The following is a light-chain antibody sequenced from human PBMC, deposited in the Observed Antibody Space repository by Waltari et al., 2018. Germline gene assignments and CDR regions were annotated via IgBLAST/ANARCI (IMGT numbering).Light chain of an antibody. V-gene: IGKV1D-8*01. J-gene: IGKJ1*01. Sequence: VIWVTQSPSLLSASTGDTVSITCRTSQDGKQYFAWYRQKPGKAPELLIYTATFLQTGVPSRFRGSGSGTDFTLTITALQSEDFATYFCQQNYAFPRTFGQGTKVEVK. CDR1: QDGKQY. CDR3: QQNYAFPRT. CDR2: TAT.